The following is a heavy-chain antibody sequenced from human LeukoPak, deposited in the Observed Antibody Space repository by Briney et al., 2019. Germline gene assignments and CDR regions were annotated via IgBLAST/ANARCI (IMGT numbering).Heavy chain of an antibody. Sequence: SETLSLTCAVYGGSFSGYYWSWIRQPPGKGLEWIGYIYYSGSTNYNPSLKSRVTISVDTSKNQFSLKLNSVTAADTAVYYCARAYYYGSGSMDYWGQGTLVTVSS. J-gene: IGHJ4*02. CDR1: GGSFSGYY. D-gene: IGHD3-10*01. CDR2: IYYSGST. CDR3: ARAYYYGSGSMDY. V-gene: IGHV4-59*01.